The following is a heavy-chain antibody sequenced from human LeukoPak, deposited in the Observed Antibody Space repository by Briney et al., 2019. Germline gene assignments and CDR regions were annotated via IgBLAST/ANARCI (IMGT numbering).Heavy chain of an antibody. D-gene: IGHD6-25*01. V-gene: IGHV1-8*01. J-gene: IGHJ1*01. CDR1: GYTFTSYD. Sequence: ASVNVSRKSSGYTFTSYDIDWVRQATGQGLAWMGWMNPNSGNTGYAQKFQGRVTMTRNTSISTAYMELSSLRSEDTAVCYCARGLGVRSSGLFQQWGQGTLVTVSS. CDR3: ARGLGVRSSGLFQQ. CDR2: MNPNSGNT.